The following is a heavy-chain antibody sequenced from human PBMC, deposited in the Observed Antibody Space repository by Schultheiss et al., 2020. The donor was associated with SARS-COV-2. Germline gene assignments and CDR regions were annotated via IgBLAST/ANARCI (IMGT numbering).Heavy chain of an antibody. CDR2: ISSSSSTI. CDR1: GFTFRTYS. CDR3: ARVAHQLPSDYYYYMDV. V-gene: IGHV3-48*01. Sequence: GGSLRLSCAASGFTFRTYSMNWVRQAPGKGLEWVSYISSSSSTIYYADSVKGRFTISRHNSKNTLYLQMNSLRAEDTAVYYCARVAHQLPSDYYYYMDVWGKGTTVTVSS. D-gene: IGHD2-2*01. J-gene: IGHJ6*03.